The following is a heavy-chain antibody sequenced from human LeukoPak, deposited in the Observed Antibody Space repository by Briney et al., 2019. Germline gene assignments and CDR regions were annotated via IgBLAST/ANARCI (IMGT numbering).Heavy chain of an antibody. J-gene: IGHJ4*02. Sequence: GGSLRLSCAASGFIFSNYAMSWVRQAPGKGLEWVAGISGGAGTPYYADSVKGRFTISRDNSKNTLYLKMSSLRAEDTAVYYCAKRRTTVTTMDYFDYWGQGTLVTVSS. CDR1: GFIFSNYA. D-gene: IGHD4-17*01. V-gene: IGHV3-23*01. CDR3: AKRRTTVTTMDYFDY. CDR2: ISGGAGTP.